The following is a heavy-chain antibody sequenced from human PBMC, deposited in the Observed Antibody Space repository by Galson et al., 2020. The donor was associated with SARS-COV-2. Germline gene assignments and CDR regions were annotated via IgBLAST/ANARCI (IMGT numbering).Heavy chain of an antibody. CDR2: IHTSGST. V-gene: IGHV4-61*02. Sequence: SETLSLTCGVSGGSISGTSHYWSWVRQPAGKGLEWIGRIHTSGSTNYNPSLKSRVTISVDTSKNQFSLKLSSVTAADTAVYYCAAGPVAGTGEWGQGTLVTVSS. CDR3: AAGPVAGTGE. CDR1: GGSISGTSHY. J-gene: IGHJ4*02. D-gene: IGHD6-19*01.